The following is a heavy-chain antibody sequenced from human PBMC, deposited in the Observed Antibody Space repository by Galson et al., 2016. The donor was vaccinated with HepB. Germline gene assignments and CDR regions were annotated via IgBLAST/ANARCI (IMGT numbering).Heavy chain of an antibody. Sequence: SLRLSCAVSGFSFGAFAMNWVRQAPGKGLEWVSAISGSGTSAFYSGSVRGRFTVARDNSQDTLFLQMNSLQVEDTAVYYCASQYTTNWASYLTSRGQGTLVTVSS. CDR1: GFSFGAFA. J-gene: IGHJ1*01. CDR2: ISGSGTSA. D-gene: IGHD1-1*01. V-gene: IGHV3-23*01. CDR3: ASQYTTNWASYLTS.